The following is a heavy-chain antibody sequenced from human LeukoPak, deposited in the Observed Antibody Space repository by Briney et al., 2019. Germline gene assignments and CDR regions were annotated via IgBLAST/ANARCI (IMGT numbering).Heavy chain of an antibody. V-gene: IGHV1-69*13. CDR3: AREGGITMIMAFDI. CDR1: GGTFSSYA. J-gene: IGHJ3*02. D-gene: IGHD3-22*01. Sequence: GASVKVSCKASGGTFSSYAISWVRQAPGQGLEWMGGIIPIFGTANYAQKFQGRVTITADESTSTAYMELSRLRSDDTAVYYCAREGGITMIMAFDIWGQGTMVTVSS. CDR2: IIPIFGTA.